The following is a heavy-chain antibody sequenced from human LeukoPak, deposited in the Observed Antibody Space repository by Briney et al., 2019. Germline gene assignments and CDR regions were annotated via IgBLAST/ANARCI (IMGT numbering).Heavy chain of an antibody. CDR1: GYTFTSYD. Sequence: ASVKVSCTASGYTFTSYDINWVRPATGQGLEWMGWMNPNIGNTGYAQKFQGRVTITRNTSISTAYMELSSLRSEDTAVYYCARGGLDNYYDSSGYYANWFDPWGQGTLVTVSS. CDR3: ARGGLDNYYDSSGYYANWFDP. D-gene: IGHD3-22*01. J-gene: IGHJ5*02. V-gene: IGHV1-8*03. CDR2: MNPNIGNT.